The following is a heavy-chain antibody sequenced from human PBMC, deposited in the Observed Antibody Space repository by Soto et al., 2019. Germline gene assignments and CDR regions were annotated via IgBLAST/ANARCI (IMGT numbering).Heavy chain of an antibody. CDR1: GGSVSSGSYY. D-gene: IGHD1-26*01. CDR3: ARGDSGSYFNY. V-gene: IGHV4-61*01. CDR2: IYYSGST. J-gene: IGHJ4*02. Sequence: SETLSLTCTVSGGSVSSGSYYWSWIRQPPGKGLEWIGYIYYSGSTNYNPSLKSRVTISVDTSKNQFSLKLSSVTAADTAVYYCARGDSGSYFNYWGQGALVTVSS.